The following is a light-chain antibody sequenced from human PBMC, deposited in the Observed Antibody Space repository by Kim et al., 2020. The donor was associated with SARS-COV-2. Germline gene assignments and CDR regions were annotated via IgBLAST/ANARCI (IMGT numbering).Light chain of an antibody. CDR1: TGTVISGHQ. V-gene: IGLV7-43*01. J-gene: IGLJ2*01. Sequence: PGGTVTPPVASRTGTVISGHQADWFQRKPGQAPRALIYGTRSKHSWTPARFSASLLGGEAALTLSGVQPEDEADYYCLLYYGGAVVFGGGTQLTVL. CDR3: LLYYGGAVV. CDR2: GTR.